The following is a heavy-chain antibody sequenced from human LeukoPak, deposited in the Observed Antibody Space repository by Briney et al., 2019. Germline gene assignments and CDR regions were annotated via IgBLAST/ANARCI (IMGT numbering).Heavy chain of an antibody. CDR1: GGSISSGDYY. CDR2: IYYSGST. V-gene: IGHV4-30-4*01. D-gene: IGHD1-26*01. Sequence: SETLSLTCTVSGGSISSGDYYGSWIRQPPGKGLEWIGYIYYSGSTYYNPSLKSRVTISVDTSKNQFSLKLSSVTAADTAVYYCARGGGGSLQFDYWGQGTLVTVSS. J-gene: IGHJ4*02. CDR3: ARGGGGSLQFDY.